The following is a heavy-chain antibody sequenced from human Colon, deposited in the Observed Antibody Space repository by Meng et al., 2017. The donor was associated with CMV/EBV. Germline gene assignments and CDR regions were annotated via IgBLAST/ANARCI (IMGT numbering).Heavy chain of an antibody. CDR3: ARNSSIIPAFDS. CDR1: GGSVSSGSYY. V-gene: IGHV4-39*07. J-gene: IGHJ4*02. D-gene: IGHD3-3*01. Sequence: SETLSLTCTVSGGSVSSGSYYWSWIRQPPGKGLEWIGTIYYTGSPYYNPSLKSRLTISVDTSKSQFSLELSSVTAADTAVYFCARNSSIIPAFDSWGQGTLVTVSS. CDR2: IYYTGSP.